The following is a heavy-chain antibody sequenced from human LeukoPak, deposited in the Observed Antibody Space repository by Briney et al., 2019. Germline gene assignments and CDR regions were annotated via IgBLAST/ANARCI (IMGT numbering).Heavy chain of an antibody. D-gene: IGHD3-16*01. CDR3: AREAYHYYGMDV. CDR1: GFSVSSNY. Sequence: PGGSLRLSCAASGFSVSSNYMSWVRQAPGQGLEWVSVTYSGGSTYYADSVKGRFTISRDSSKNTVYLQMNGLRAEDTAVYYCAREAYHYYGMDVWGQGTTVTVSS. CDR2: TYSGGST. J-gene: IGHJ6*02. V-gene: IGHV3-66*01.